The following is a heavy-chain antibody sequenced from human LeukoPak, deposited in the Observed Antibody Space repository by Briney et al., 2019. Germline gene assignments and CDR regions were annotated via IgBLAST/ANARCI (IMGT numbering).Heavy chain of an antibody. V-gene: IGHV3-23*01. CDR3: AKDTYGYYPGGADVPGPGGMDV. Sequence: PGGSLRLSCAASGFTFSSYAMSWVRQAPGKGLEWVSAISGSGGSTYYADSVKGRYTISRDNSKNTLYLQMNSMRAEDTAVYYCAKDTYGYYPGGADVPGPGGMDVWGQGTTVTVSS. CDR1: GFTFSSYA. CDR2: ISGSGGST. J-gene: IGHJ6*02. D-gene: IGHD4-17*01.